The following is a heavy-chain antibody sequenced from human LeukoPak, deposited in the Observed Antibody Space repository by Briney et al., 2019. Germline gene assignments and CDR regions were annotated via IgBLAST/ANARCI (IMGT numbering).Heavy chain of an antibody. Sequence: GASVKVSCKVSGYSITELSTHWVRQAPGEWLEWMGGFDPGSGEIIYEQKFQDRVHMTEDTPTDTAYMELSSLRSEDTALYYCATGTHYDLLPFWGEGTMVTVSS. CDR1: GYSITELS. CDR2: FDPGSGEI. V-gene: IGHV1-24*01. J-gene: IGHJ4*02. CDR3: ATGTHYDLLPF. D-gene: IGHD3-9*01.